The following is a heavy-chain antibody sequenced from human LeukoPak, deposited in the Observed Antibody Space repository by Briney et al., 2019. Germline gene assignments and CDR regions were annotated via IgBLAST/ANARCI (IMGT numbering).Heavy chain of an antibody. CDR1: GFIFNNYA. Sequence: GGSLGLSCAGSGFIFNNYAMHWVRQPPGKGLEWVSGISWNSGTIDYADSVRGRFTISRDNAKNSLYLQMDSLRVEDTAFYYCAKDNRRHYTSGPNPDSLHWGQGALVTVSS. D-gene: IGHD6-19*01. CDR2: ISWNSGTI. J-gene: IGHJ4*02. V-gene: IGHV3-9*01. CDR3: AKDNRRHYTSGPNPDSLH.